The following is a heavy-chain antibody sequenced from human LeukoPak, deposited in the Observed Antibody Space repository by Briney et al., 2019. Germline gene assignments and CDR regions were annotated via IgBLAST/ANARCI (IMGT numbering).Heavy chain of an antibody. D-gene: IGHD1-14*01. CDR1: GGSISSSRYY. CDR3: ARVTSRLGWFDP. V-gene: IGHV4-39*07. Sequence: SETLSLTCTVSGGSISSSRYYWGWIRQPPGKGLEWIGTIYYSGSTNYNPSLKSRVTISVDTSKNQFSLKLRSVTAADTAVYYCARVTSRLGWFDPWGQGTLVTVSS. CDR2: IYYSGST. J-gene: IGHJ5*02.